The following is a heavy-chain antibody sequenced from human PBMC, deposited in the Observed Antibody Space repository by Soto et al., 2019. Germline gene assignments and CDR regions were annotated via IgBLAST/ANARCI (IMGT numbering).Heavy chain of an antibody. CDR3: ARGPGGATKYSSSLTRPRPTYYYYYMDV. Sequence: GGSLRLSCAASGFTFSSYGMHWVRQAPGKGLEWVAVIWYDGSNKYYADSVKGRFTISRDNSKNTLYLQMNSLRAEDTAVYYCARGPGGATKYSSSLTRPRPTYYYYYMDVWGKGTTVTVSS. D-gene: IGHD6-6*01. CDR1: GFTFSSYG. J-gene: IGHJ6*03. CDR2: IWYDGSNK. V-gene: IGHV3-33*01.